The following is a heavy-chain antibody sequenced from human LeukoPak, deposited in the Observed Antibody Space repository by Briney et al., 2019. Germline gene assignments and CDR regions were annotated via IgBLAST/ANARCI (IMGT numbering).Heavy chain of an antibody. J-gene: IGHJ4*02. D-gene: IGHD6-6*01. CDR2: IYHSGST. CDR1: GYSISSGYY. CDR3: ARERQLVGDELPPFDY. V-gene: IGHV4-38-2*02. Sequence: SETLSLTCTVSGYSISSGYYWGWIRQPPGKGLEWIGSIYHSGSTYYNPSLKSRVTISVDTSKNQFSLKLSSVTAADTAVYYCARERQLVGDELPPFDYWGQGTLVTVSS.